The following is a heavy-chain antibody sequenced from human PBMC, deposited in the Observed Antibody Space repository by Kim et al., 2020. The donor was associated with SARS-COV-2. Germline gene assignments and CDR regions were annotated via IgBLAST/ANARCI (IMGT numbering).Heavy chain of an antibody. J-gene: IGHJ3*02. Sequence: GGSLRLSCAASGFTFNTFAMSWVRQTPGKGLEWVSAINGGGDVTYFADTVKGRFIISRDNSRNTLFLQINTLRAEDTALYFCARVVSGPNVGEDAFAIWGQGTMGIASS. V-gene: IGHV3-23*01. D-gene: IGHD3-10*01. CDR3: ARVVSGPNVGEDAFAI. CDR1: GFTFNTFA. CDR2: INGGGDVT.